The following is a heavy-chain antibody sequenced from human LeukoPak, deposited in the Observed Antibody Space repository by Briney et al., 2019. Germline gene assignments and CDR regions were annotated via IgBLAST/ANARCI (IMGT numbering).Heavy chain of an antibody. CDR2: ISYDGSNK. Sequence: PGGSLRLSCAASGFTFSNYGMHWVRQAPGKGLEWVAVISYDGSNKNYADSVKGRFTISRDNSKNTLYLQRRSLRAEDTAVYYCAGSTVGAYDYWGQGTLVTVSS. CDR3: AGSTVGAYDY. D-gene: IGHD1-26*01. CDR1: GFTFSNYG. V-gene: IGHV3-30*03. J-gene: IGHJ4*02.